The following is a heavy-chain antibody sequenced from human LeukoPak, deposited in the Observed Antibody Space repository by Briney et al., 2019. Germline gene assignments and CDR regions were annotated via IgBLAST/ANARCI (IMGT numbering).Heavy chain of an antibody. J-gene: IGHJ4*02. Sequence: SVKVSCKASGYTFTDYYMHWVRQAPGQGLEWMGWMNPNSGNTGYAQKFQGRVTITRNTSISTAYMELSSLRSEDTAVYYCARGPITGEVDYWGQGTLVTVSS. V-gene: IGHV1-8*03. D-gene: IGHD7-27*01. CDR3: ARGPITGEVDY. CDR1: GYTFTDYY. CDR2: MNPNSGNT.